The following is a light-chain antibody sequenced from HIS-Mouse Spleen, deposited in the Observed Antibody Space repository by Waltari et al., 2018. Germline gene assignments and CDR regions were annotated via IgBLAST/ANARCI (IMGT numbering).Light chain of an antibody. CDR1: SRDVGSYNL. CDR3: CSYAGSSTWV. V-gene: IGLV2-23*01. Sequence: QSALTQPASVSGSPGQSITISCTGTSRDVGSYNLVSWYQQHPGKAPKLMIYEGSRRPSGVLNPFPASKSGNTASLTISGLQAEDEADYYCCSYAGSSTWVFGGGTKLTVL. CDR2: EGS. J-gene: IGLJ3*02.